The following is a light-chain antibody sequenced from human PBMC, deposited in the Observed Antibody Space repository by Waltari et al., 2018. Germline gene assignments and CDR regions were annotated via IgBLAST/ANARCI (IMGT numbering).Light chain of an antibody. CDR3: QHYVSLPVT. CDR2: GAS. V-gene: IGKV3-20*01. CDR1: QSGSRA. Sequence: EIVLTQSPGPLSLSPGERATLSCRASQSGSRALAWYQQNPGQPPRLLIYGASNRATGVPDRFSGSGSGTDFSLIISRLEPEDFAVYYCQHYVSLPVTFGQGTKVEIK. J-gene: IGKJ1*01.